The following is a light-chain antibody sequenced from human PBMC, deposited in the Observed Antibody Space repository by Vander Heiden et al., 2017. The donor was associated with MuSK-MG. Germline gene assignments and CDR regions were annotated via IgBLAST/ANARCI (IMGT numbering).Light chain of an antibody. CDR1: QTISNW. Sequence: DIQMTQSPSTLSASVGDRVTITCRASQTISNWLTWYQQKPGQAPKLLIYKASNLETGVPSRFSGGGSGTEFTLTISSLQPDDFATYYCQLDYSFPWTFGQGTKVEIK. CDR2: KAS. J-gene: IGKJ1*01. CDR3: QLDYSFPWT. V-gene: IGKV1-5*03.